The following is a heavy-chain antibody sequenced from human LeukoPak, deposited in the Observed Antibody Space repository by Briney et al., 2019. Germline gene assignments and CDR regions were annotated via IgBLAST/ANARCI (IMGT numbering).Heavy chain of an antibody. CDR1: GGSFSGYY. CDR2: INHSGST. Sequence: SETLSLTCAVYGGSFSGYYWSWIRQPPGKGLEWIGEINHSGSTNYNPSLKSRVTISVDTSKNQFSLKLSSVTAADTAVYYCAREGWELANWFDPWGQGTLVTVSP. CDR3: AREGWELANWFDP. D-gene: IGHD1-26*01. V-gene: IGHV4-34*01. J-gene: IGHJ5*02.